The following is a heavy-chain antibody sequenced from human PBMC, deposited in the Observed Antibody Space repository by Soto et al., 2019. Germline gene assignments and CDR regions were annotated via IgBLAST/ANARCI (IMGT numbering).Heavy chain of an antibody. D-gene: IGHD2-8*01. CDR2: ISGYNGDT. CDR1: GYTFTRYG. V-gene: IGHV1-18*01. J-gene: IGHJ6*02. CDR3: AKNGQPPYYYYGLDV. Sequence: QGHLVQSGAEVKKPGASVKVSCKASGYTFTRYGISWVRQAPGQGLEWMGWISGYNGDTNYAQNRQGRVPMTIDTPTTTANRQLRSLTSDDTAVYYCAKNGQPPYYYYGLDVWGQGTTVTVSS.